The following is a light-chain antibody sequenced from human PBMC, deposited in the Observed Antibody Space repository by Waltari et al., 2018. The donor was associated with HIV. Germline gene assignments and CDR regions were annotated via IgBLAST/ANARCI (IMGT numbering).Light chain of an antibody. V-gene: IGKV1-5*03. CDR1: QIIDYW. Sequence: DVQMTQSPSTLSASVGDRVSITCRASQIIDYWLAWYQQKPGQPPKLLIYKTSYLESVVPTRFSGSGSVADFTLTIDGLQPEDFATYYCQQYNSHSYTFGQGTKLDIK. CDR2: KTS. CDR3: QQYNSHSYT. J-gene: IGKJ2*01.